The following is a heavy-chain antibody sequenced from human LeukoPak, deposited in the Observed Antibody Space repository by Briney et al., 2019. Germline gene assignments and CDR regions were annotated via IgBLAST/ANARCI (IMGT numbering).Heavy chain of an antibody. D-gene: IGHD3-22*01. J-gene: IGHJ4*02. CDR1: GGSISSYY. CDR3: AGEGHYYDSTGYYYGGEDY. V-gene: IGHV4-4*07. Sequence: ETLSLTCTVSGGSISSYYWSWIRQPAGKELEWIGRICTRGSTNYNPSLKSRVTMSADMSKHQFSLKLSSVTAADAAVYYCAGEGHYYDSTGYYYGGEDYWGQGTLVTVSS. CDR2: ICTRGST.